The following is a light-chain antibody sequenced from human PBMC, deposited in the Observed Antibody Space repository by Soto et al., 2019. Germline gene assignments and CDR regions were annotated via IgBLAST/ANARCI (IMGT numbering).Light chain of an antibody. Sequence: QSALTQPASVSGSPGQSITISCTGTSSDVGSYNLVSWYQQHPGKAPKLMIYEGSKRPSGVSNRFSGSKSGNTASLTISGFQAEDEADYYCCSYACSSTLVFGGGTKVTVL. CDR2: EGS. J-gene: IGLJ2*01. CDR3: CSYACSSTLV. V-gene: IGLV2-23*01. CDR1: SSDVGSYNL.